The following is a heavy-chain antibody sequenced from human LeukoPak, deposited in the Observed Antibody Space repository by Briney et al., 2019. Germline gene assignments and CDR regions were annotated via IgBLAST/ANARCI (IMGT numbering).Heavy chain of an antibody. CDR3: ARGGELRYFDWLLSGAFDI. V-gene: IGHV1-2*04. J-gene: IGHJ3*02. CDR2: NNPNSGGT. CDR1: GYTFTGYY. Sequence: ASVKVSCKASGYTFTGYYMHWVRQAPGQGLEWMGWNNPNSGGTNYAQKFQGWVTTTRDTSISTAYMELSRLRSDDTAVYYCARGGELRYFDWLLSGAFDIWGQGTMVTVSS. D-gene: IGHD3-9*01.